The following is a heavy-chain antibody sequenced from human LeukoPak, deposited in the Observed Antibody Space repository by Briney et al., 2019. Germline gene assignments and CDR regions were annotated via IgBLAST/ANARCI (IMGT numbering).Heavy chain of an antibody. J-gene: IGHJ4*02. V-gene: IGHV1-2*02. CDR2: INPNSGGT. CDR3: ARSSGWKYNIDY. CDR1: GNTFAGYY. Sequence: ASVRVSCKASGNTFAGYYVHWVRQAPGQGLEWMGWINPNSGGTNYAQKFQGRVTMTRDTSISTAYMELSRLRSDDTAMYYCARSSGWKYNIDYWGQGTLVTVSS. D-gene: IGHD6-19*01.